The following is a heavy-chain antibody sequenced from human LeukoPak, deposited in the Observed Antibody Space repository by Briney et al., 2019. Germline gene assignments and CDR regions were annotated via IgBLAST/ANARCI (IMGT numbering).Heavy chain of an antibody. CDR3: ARGISPHCSSTSCYSYYYYYYMDV. D-gene: IGHD2-2*01. Sequence: GASVKVSCKASGYTFTSYDINWVRQATGHGLEWMGWMNPNSGNTGYAQKFQGRVTITRDTSISTAYMELSSLRSEDTAVYYCARGISPHCSSTSCYSYYYYYYMDVWGKGTTVTVSS. J-gene: IGHJ6*03. V-gene: IGHV1-8*01. CDR1: GYTFTSYD. CDR2: MNPNSGNT.